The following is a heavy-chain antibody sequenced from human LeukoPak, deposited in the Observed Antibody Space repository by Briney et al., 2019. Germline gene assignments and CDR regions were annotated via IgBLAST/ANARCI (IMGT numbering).Heavy chain of an antibody. CDR3: ARVQKGIAAAGTGGGWFEP. D-gene: IGHD6-13*01. CDR1: GCTFSDYY. J-gene: IGHJ5*02. CDR2: ISSGGSTI. Sequence: KPGGSLRLSCAASGCTFSDYYMSWIRQAPGKGLEWISYISSGGSTIYYADSVRGQFTISRDNAKKSLYLQMNSLRAEDTAVYYCARVQKGIAAAGTGGGWFEPWGQGTLVTVS. V-gene: IGHV3-11*01.